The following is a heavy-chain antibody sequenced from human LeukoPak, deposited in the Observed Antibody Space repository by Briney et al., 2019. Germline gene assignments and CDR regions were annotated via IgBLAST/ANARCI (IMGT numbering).Heavy chain of an antibody. D-gene: IGHD3-10*01. J-gene: IGHJ4*02. V-gene: IGHV3-23*01. CDR3: ARALWFGETFPAY. CDR2: ISGSGGST. CDR1: GFTFSSYG. Sequence: GGTLRLSCAASGFTFSSYGMSWVRQAPGKGLEWVSAISGSGGSTYYADSVKGRFTISRDNSKNTLYLQMNSLRAEDTAVYYCARALWFGETFPAYWGQGTLVTVSS.